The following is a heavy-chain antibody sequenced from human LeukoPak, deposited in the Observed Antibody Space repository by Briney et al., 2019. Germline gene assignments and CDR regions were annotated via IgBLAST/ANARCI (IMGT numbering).Heavy chain of an antibody. J-gene: IGHJ3*02. D-gene: IGHD2-2*01. V-gene: IGHV1-18*01. Sequence: ASVKVSCKASGYTFTSYGISWVRQAPGQGLEWMGWISAYNGNTNYAQKLQGRVTITRNTSISTAYMELSSLRSEDTAVYYCARGGCSSTSCYAFDIWGQGTMVTVSS. CDR1: GYTFTSYG. CDR2: ISAYNGNT. CDR3: ARGGCSSTSCYAFDI.